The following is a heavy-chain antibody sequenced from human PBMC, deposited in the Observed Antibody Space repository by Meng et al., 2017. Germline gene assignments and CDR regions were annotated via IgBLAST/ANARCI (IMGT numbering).Heavy chain of an antibody. Sequence: GESLKISCAASGFSFSSYWMSWVRQAPGKGLEWVANIKEDGGKKFYVDSVKGRFTISRDNTNPSLDLQINSVRVEDTAVYYFARDILGGAFDIWGQGTMVTVSS. D-gene: IGHD3-3*02. CDR2: IKEDGGKK. V-gene: IGHV3-7*01. CDR3: ARDILGGAFDI. J-gene: IGHJ3*02. CDR1: GFSFSSYW.